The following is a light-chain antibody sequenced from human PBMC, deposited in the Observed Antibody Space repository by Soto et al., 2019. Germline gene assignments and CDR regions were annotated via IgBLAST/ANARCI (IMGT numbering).Light chain of an antibody. V-gene: IGLV2-14*01. CDR1: SSDVGGYRY. J-gene: IGLJ1*01. CDR2: EIS. CDR3: SSYSSSTIPYV. Sequence: QSALTQPRSVSGSPGQSITISCTGTSSDVGGYRYVSWFQQHPGKAPKLILYEISNRPSGVSSRFSGSKSGNTASLTISGLQAEDEADYYCSSYSSSTIPYVLGTGTKVTVL.